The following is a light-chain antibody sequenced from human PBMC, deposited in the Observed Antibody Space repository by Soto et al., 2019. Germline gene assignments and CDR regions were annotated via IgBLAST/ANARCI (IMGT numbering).Light chain of an antibody. CDR2: GAS. Sequence: IVMTHAPPTLSESPGERSTLSCRASQSVRRNLACSPQRPAQAPRLLIYGASSRATAIPDRFTGSGSGTAFPLPISSLEPEDFEVFYCHQYGSSPQTFGQGTKVAI. V-gene: IGKV3-20*01. J-gene: IGKJ1*01. CDR1: QSVRRN. CDR3: HQYGSSPQT.